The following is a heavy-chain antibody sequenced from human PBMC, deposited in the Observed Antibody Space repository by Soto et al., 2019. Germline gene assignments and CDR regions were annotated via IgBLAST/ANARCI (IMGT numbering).Heavy chain of an antibody. CDR1: GYTFTGYY. CDR3: ARPYVSGSYAYRDV. D-gene: IGHD3-16*01. J-gene: IGHJ6*04. Sequence: ASVKVSCKASGYTFTGYYMHWVRQAPGQGLEWMGWINPNNGNTNYAQKLQGRVTMTTDTSTSTAYMELRSLRSDDTAVYYCARPYVSGSYAYRDVWGKGTTVTVSS. V-gene: IGHV1-18*04. CDR2: INPNNGNT.